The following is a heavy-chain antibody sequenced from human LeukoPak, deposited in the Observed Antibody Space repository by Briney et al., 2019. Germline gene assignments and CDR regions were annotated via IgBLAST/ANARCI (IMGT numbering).Heavy chain of an antibody. CDR1: GGSISSGSYY. V-gene: IGHV4-61*02. Sequence: PSETLSLTCTVSGGSISSGSYYWSWIRQPAGKGLEWIGRIYASGSTNYNPSLKSRVTISVDTSKNQFSLKLTSVTAADTALYYCARGPYKYDGSGAFDIWGQGTMITVSS. CDR3: ARGPYKYDGSGAFDI. D-gene: IGHD3-22*01. J-gene: IGHJ3*02. CDR2: IYASGST.